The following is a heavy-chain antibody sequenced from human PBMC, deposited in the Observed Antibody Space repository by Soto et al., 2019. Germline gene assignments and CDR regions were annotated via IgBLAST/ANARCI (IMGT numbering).Heavy chain of an antibody. D-gene: IGHD2-21*02. CDR1: GYTFTSYD. J-gene: IGHJ6*02. V-gene: IGHV1-8*01. Sequence: QVQLVQSGAEVKKPGASVKVSCKASGYTFTSYDINWVRQATGQGLEWMGWMNPNSGNTGYAQKFQGRVTMTRNTSISTAYMELSSLRSEDTAVYYCARGRPAYCGGDCYSGSMDVWGQGTTVTVSS. CDR2: MNPNSGNT. CDR3: ARGRPAYCGGDCYSGSMDV.